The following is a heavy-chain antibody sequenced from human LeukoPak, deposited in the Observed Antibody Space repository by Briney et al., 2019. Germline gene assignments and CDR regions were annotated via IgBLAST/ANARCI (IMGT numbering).Heavy chain of an antibody. D-gene: IGHD2-8*01. CDR1: GYTFTGYY. V-gene: IGHV1-2*06. J-gene: IGHJ6*03. CDR2: INPNSGGT. CDR3: AREVMVYTIPLNYYYLDV. Sequence: ASVKVSCKASGYTFTGYYMHWVRQAPGKGLEWMGRINPNSGGTNYAQKFQGRVTMTRDTSISTAYMELSRLRSDDTAVYYCAREVMVYTIPLNYYYLDVWGRGTTVTVSS.